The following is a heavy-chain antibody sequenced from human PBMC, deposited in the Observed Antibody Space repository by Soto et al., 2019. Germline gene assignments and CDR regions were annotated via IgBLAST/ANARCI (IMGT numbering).Heavy chain of an antibody. V-gene: IGHV4-39*01. CDR2: IYYSGST. CDR1: GCSISSSSYY. D-gene: IGHD3-10*01. CDR3: ASLDMVRGVILSRGAFDI. J-gene: IGHJ3*02. Sequence: SETLALXCTVSGCSISSSSYYWGGIRQPPGKGLEWIGSIYYSGSTYYNPSLKSRVTISVDTSKNQFSLKLRSVTAADTAVYYCASLDMVRGVILSRGAFDICGQGTMVTVS.